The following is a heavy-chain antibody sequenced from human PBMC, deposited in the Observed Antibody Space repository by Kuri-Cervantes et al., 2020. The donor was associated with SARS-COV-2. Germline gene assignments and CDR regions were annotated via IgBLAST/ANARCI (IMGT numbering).Heavy chain of an antibody. CDR2: INPDGSNT. D-gene: IGHD3-10*01. CDR3: AKVVAGSGSYIYYYGMDV. J-gene: IGHJ6*02. CDR1: GCTFSGHW. Sequence: ETLSLTCAASGCTFSGHWIHWVRQAPGKGLVWVSRINPDGSNTNNADSVKGRFTLSRDNAKNMLFLQMNSLRAEDTALYYCAKVVAGSGSYIYYYGMDVWGQETTVTVSS. V-gene: IGHV3-74*01.